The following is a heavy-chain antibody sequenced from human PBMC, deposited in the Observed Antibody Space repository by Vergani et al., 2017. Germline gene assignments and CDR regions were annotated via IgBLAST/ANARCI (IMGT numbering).Heavy chain of an antibody. J-gene: IGHJ6*02. Sequence: DVQLVESGGGLVQPGRSLRLSCAASGFTFDDYAMHWVRQAPGKGLEWVSGISWNSGSIGYADAVKGRLTISRDHAKNSLYLQMNSRRAEDTAVYYCAREQDVVVPAAILGFSPPYYYYGMDVWGQGTTVTVSS. CDR2: ISWNSGSI. CDR3: AREQDVVVPAAILGFSPPYYYYGMDV. V-gene: IGHV3-9*01. CDR1: GFTFDDYA. D-gene: IGHD2-2*02.